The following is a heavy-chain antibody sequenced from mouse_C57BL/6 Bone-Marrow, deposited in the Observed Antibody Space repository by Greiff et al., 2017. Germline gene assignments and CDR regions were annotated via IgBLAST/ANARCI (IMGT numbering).Heavy chain of an antibody. Sequence: VQLQQPGAELVKPGASVKLSCKASGYTFTSYWMHWVKQRPGQGLEWIGMIHPNSGSTNYNEKFKSKATLTVDKSSSTAYMQISSLTSEYSAIYDFARGKYLRFFDYWGQGTTLTVSS. CDR2: IHPNSGST. V-gene: IGHV1-64*01. J-gene: IGHJ2*01. D-gene: IGHD5-1*01. CDR1: GYTFTSYW. CDR3: ARGKYLRFFDY.